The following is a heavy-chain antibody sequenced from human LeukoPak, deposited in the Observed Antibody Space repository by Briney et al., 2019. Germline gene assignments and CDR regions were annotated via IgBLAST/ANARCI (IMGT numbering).Heavy chain of an antibody. CDR2: IWYDGSKS. CDR3: ARDRYYGSENYYYSYYMDV. D-gene: IGHD3-10*01. CDR1: GFTFSNYG. J-gene: IGHJ6*03. Sequence: GGSLRLSCSASGFTFSNYGMHWVRQAPGKGLEWVAVIWYDGSKSYYADSVKGRITISRDNSKNTLYLQMSSLRAEDTAAYYCARDRYYGSENYYYSYYMDVWGKGTTVTVSS. V-gene: IGHV3-33*01.